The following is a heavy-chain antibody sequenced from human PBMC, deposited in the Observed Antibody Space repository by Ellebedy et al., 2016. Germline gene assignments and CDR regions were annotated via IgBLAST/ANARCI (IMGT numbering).Heavy chain of an antibody. D-gene: IGHD7-27*01. V-gene: IGHV3-74*01. CDR2: INSDGTTT. J-gene: IGHJ4*02. CDR3: ARDPPSINTGTWG. Sequence: GGSLRLSXAASGFTFSTYWMHWVRQAPGKGLVWVSRINSDGTTTTYADSVKGRFTISRDNSKNTLYLQMNSLRVDDTAVYYCARDPPSINTGTWGWGQGTLVTVSS. CDR1: GFTFSTYW.